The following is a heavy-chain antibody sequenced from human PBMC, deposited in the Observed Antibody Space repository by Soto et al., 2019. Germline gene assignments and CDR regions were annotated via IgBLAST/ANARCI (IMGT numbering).Heavy chain of an antibody. CDR2: ISGSGGST. CDR1: GFTFSSYA. J-gene: IGHJ3*01. CDR3: AKDKYSSSWVDAIDV. V-gene: IGHV3-23*01. D-gene: IGHD6-13*01. Sequence: EAQLLESGGHLVQPGGSLRLSCAASGFTFSSYAMGWVRQPPGRGLEWISTISGSGGSTFYADSVKGRFTISRDSSKNTLSLQMNSLRAEDTAVYYCAKDKYSSSWVDAIDVWGQGTMVTVSS.